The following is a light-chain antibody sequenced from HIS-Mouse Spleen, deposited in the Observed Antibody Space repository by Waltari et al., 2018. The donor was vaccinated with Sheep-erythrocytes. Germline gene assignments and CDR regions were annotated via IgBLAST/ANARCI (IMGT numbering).Light chain of an antibody. CDR2: DVS. CDR1: SSDVGGYNY. CDR3: CSYAGSYNHV. V-gene: IGLV2-11*01. J-gene: IGLJ1*01. Sequence: QSALTQPRSVSGSPGQSVTFSCTGTSSDVGGYNYVSWYQQHPGKAPKLMIYDVSKRPSGVPDRFSGSKSGNTASLTISGLQAEDEADYYCCSYAGSYNHVFATGTKVTVL.